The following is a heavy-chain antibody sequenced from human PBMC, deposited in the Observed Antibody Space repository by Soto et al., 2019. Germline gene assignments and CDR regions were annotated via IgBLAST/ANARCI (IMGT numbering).Heavy chain of an antibody. J-gene: IGHJ3*02. CDR2: IGGLAGRT. D-gene: IGHD2-2*01. CDR3: ARGLGYCSSTSCYGRPHDAFDI. Sequence: GGSLRLSCATSGFTFTSFALSWVRQAPGKGLEWVSVIGGLAGRTYYADYVKGQFTISRDNSKNTLYLQMNSLRVEDTAVYYCARGLGYCSSTSCYGRPHDAFDIWGQGTMVTVSS. V-gene: IGHV3-23*01. CDR1: GFTFTSFA.